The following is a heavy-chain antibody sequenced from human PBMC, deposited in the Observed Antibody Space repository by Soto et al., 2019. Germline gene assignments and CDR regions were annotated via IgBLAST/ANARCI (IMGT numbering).Heavy chain of an antibody. CDR3: ARGRDGGYDYGDKRWWYFDL. J-gene: IGHJ2*01. CDR1: GYTFTSYG. D-gene: IGHD4-17*01. V-gene: IGHV1-18*01. Sequence: ASVKVSCKASGYTFTSYGISWVRQAPGQGLEWMGWISAYNGNTNYAQKLQGRVTISVDTSKNQFSLKLSSVTAADTAVYYCARGRDGGYDYGDKRWWYFDLWGRGTLVTVSS. CDR2: ISAYNGNT.